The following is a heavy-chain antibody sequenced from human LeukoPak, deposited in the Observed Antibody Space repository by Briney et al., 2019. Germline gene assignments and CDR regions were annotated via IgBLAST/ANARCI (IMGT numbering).Heavy chain of an antibody. CDR1: GGSISSYY. Sequence: SETLSLTCTVSGGSISSYYWSWIRQPAGKGLEWIGRIYTTGSTNYNPSLKSRVNMSIDTSKNQFSLKLSSVTAADTAAYYCARQVAVAGKAGFGFWGQGTLVTVSS. D-gene: IGHD6-19*01. CDR2: IYTTGST. V-gene: IGHV4-4*07. J-gene: IGHJ4*02. CDR3: ARQVAVAGKAGFGF.